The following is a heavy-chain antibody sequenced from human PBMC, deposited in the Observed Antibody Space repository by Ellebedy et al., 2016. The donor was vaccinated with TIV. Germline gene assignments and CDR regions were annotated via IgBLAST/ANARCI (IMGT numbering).Heavy chain of an antibody. V-gene: IGHV4-30-2*01. CDR2: TYESGTS. CDR3: ARGLGATPRH. D-gene: IGHD1-26*01. CDR1: GGSISSGSYS. J-gene: IGHJ1*01. Sequence: SETLSLXCAVSGGSISSGSYSWSWIRQPPGKGLEWVGFTYESGTSYYDPSLKSRVTISVDRSRNQSSLRLTSVTAADTAVYYCARGLGATPRHWGQGTLVTVSS.